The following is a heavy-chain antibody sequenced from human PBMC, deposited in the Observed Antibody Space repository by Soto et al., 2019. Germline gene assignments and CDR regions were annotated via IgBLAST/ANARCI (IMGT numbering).Heavy chain of an antibody. CDR3: ARPTGGHDAGGNYMDV. Sequence: QVQLLQSGSEMKKPGSSVKVSCRASGGSLSSYPVTWVRQAPGQGLEWMGRIIPIVGLTNYAQKFQGRVTITADKSTSTAYMELSSLRSDDPAVYYCARPTGGHDAGGNYMDVWGKGTTVIVSS. D-gene: IGHD2-8*02. V-gene: IGHV1-69*02. CDR2: IIPIVGLT. J-gene: IGHJ6*03. CDR1: GGSLSSYP.